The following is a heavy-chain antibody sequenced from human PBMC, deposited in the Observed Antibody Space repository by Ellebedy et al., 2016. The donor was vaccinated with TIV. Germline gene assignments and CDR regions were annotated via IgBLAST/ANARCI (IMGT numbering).Heavy chain of an antibody. CDR1: GFTFGFSFSRYA. J-gene: IGHJ3*01. Sequence: GESLKISCAASGFTFGFSFSRYAMSWVRQAPGKGLEWGSAISGSGGSTYYADSVKGRFTISRDNSKNTLYLQLNSLRAEDAALYYCARTSTMTTFGASDFWGQGTMVTVSS. D-gene: IGHD3-16*01. V-gene: IGHV3-23*01. CDR2: ISGSGGST. CDR3: ARTSTMTTFGASDF.